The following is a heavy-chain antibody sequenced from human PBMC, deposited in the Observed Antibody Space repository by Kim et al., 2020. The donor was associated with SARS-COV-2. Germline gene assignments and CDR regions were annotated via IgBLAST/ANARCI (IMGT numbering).Heavy chain of an antibody. V-gene: IGHV3-74*01. D-gene: IGHD3-10*01. CDR2: INSDGSST. CDR1: GFTFSSYW. CDR3: ASSRGSGSYSIDY. J-gene: IGHJ4*02. Sequence: GGSLRLSCAASGFTFSSYWMHWVRQAPGKGLVWVSRINSDGSSTSYADSVKGRFTISRDNAKNTLYLQMNSLRAEDTAVYYCASSRGSGSYSIDYWGQGTLVTVSS.